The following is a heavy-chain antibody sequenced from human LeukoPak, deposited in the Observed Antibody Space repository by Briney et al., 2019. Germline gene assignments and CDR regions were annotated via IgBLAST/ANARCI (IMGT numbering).Heavy chain of an antibody. CDR3: ARQMYGVLPYLIFDY. Sequence: SETLSLTRTVSGGSVSSSGFYWGWIRQPPGKGLEWIGSFSYSGSTYYNPSLKSRVTISVGTSNNQFSLKLSSVTAADTAVYYCARQMYGVLPYLIFDYWGQGTLVTVSS. CDR2: FSYSGST. V-gene: IGHV4-39*01. J-gene: IGHJ4*02. D-gene: IGHD3-9*01. CDR1: GGSVSSSGFY.